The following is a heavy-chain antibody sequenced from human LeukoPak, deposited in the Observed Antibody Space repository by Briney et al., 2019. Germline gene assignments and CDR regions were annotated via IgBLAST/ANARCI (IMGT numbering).Heavy chain of an antibody. CDR2: IRSTANGYAT. D-gene: IGHD3-10*01. CDR3: TGNYYGSGSYADFDY. V-gene: IGHV3-73*01. CDR1: GFTFSGSA. J-gene: IGHJ4*02. Sequence: GGSLRLSCAASGFTFSGSALHWVRQASGKGLEWVGRIRSTANGYATAYAASVEGRFTISRDDSKNTAYLQMDSLKTEDTAVYYCTGNYYGSGSYADFDYWGRGTLVTVSS.